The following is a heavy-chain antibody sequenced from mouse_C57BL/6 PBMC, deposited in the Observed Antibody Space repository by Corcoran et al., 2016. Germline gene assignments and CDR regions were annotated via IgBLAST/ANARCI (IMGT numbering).Heavy chain of an antibody. Sequence: EVQLQQSGPELVKHGASVKISCKASGYTFTDYYMNWVKQSHGKSLEWIGDINPNNGGTSYNQKFKGKATLTVDKSSSTAYMELRSLTSEDSAVYYCAREYGSRLYAMDYWGQGTSVTVSS. CDR1: GYTFTDYY. V-gene: IGHV1-26*01. CDR3: AREYGSRLYAMDY. D-gene: IGHD1-1*01. J-gene: IGHJ4*01. CDR2: INPNNGGT.